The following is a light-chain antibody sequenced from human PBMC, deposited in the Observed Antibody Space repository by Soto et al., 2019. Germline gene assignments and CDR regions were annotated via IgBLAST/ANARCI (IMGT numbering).Light chain of an antibody. Sequence: DIVITDSPLCLPVTPLEAASISCRSSQSLLHSNGYNYLDWYLQKPGQSPQLLIYLGSNRASGVHDRFSARGSGTDFTTKIPRLEAEDVGLYYCMQDIQTHLNLGGGKKV. CDR1: QSLLHSNGYNY. CDR3: MQDIQTHLN. CDR2: LGS. V-gene: IGKV2-28*01. J-gene: IGKJ4*01.